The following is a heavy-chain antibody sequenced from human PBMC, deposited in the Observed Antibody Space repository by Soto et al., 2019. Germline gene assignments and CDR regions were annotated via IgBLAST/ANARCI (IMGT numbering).Heavy chain of an antibody. Sequence: QLQLQESGPGLVKPSETLSLTCTVSGGSISSSSYYWGWIRQPPGKGLEWIGSIYYSGSTYYNPSLTGRVTISVDTSKNQFSLKLSSVTAADTAVYYCARHGYYDSSGHAYWGQGTLVTVSS. V-gene: IGHV4-39*01. J-gene: IGHJ4*02. D-gene: IGHD3-22*01. CDR2: IYYSGST. CDR1: GGSISSSSYY. CDR3: ARHGYYDSSGHAY.